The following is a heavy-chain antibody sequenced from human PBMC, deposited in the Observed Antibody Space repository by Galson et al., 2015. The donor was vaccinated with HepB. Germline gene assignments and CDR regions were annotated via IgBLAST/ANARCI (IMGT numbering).Heavy chain of an antibody. Sequence: SLRLSCAASGFAFSDYYITWIRQAPGAGLGWISYSSRRSDYENYADSVKGRFTISRANAKRSLSLQMTTLRADDTAVYYCGRSSGYGAGPFDSWGQGTLVIVSS. J-gene: IGHJ5*01. CDR3: GRSSGYGAGPFDS. CDR1: GFAFSDYY. CDR2: SSRRSDYE. V-gene: IGHV3-11*03. D-gene: IGHD3-10*01.